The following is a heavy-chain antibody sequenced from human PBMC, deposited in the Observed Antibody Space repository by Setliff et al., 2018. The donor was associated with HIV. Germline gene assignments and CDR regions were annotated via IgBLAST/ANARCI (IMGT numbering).Heavy chain of an antibody. D-gene: IGHD4-17*01. CDR1: GFTFSDYY. Sequence: PGGSLRLSCAASGFTFSDYYLNWFRLAPGKGLEWISHITNTGSSTNYADSVKGRFTISRDNSKNTLYLQMNNLRPEDTAVYYCAKDFQWSTVNTPLNYQYGMDVWGQGTTVTVSS. V-gene: IGHV3-11*06. CDR3: AKDFQWSTVNTPLNYQYGMDV. J-gene: IGHJ6*02. CDR2: ITNTGSST.